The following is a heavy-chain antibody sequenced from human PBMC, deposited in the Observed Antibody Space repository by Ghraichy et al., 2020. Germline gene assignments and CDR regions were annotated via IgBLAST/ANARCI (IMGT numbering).Heavy chain of an antibody. CDR2: IYYSRGS. CDR3: ARDGGSSGYPY. CDR1: GGSISGISFY. D-gene: IGHD3-22*01. J-gene: IGHJ4*02. V-gene: IGHV4-39*02. Sequence: SETLSLTCTVSGGSISGISFYWGWVRQPPGKGLEWIGSIYYSRGSYYNPSLKSRVTISVDASKNQFSLKLSSVTAADTAVFYCARDGGSSGYPYWGQGALVTVSS.